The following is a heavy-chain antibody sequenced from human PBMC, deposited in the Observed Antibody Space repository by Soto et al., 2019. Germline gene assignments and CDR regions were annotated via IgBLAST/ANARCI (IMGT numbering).Heavy chain of an antibody. V-gene: IGHV1-69*02. Sequence: QVQLVQSGAEVKKPGSSVKVSCKASGGTFSSYTISWVRQAPGQGLEWMGRIIPILGIANYAQKFQGRVTITADKSTXTXXXELXXLRSXXXAVYYCAXXXXXXXXXXXXXXXXPGAFDIWGQGTMVTVSS. J-gene: IGHJ3*02. CDR3: AXXXXXXXXXXXXXXXXPGAFDI. CDR1: GGTFSSYT. CDR2: IIPILGIA.